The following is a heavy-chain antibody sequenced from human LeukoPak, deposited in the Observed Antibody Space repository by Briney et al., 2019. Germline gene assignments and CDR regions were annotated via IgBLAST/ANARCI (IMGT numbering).Heavy chain of an antibody. CDR2: IKQDGSEK. CDR3: ASSRYGTIIVVVKH. D-gene: IGHD3-22*01. CDR1: GFTFSSYW. Sequence: GGSLRLSCAASGFTFSSYWMSWVRQAPGKGLEWVANIKQDGSEKYYVDSVKGRFTISRDNAKNSLYLQMNSLRAEDTAVYYCASSRYGTIIVVVKHWGQGTLVTVSS. V-gene: IGHV3-7*01. J-gene: IGHJ1*01.